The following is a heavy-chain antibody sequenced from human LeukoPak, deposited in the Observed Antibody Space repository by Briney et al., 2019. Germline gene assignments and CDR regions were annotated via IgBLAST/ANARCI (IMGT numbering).Heavy chain of an antibody. CDR1: GFTFSSYA. Sequence: GGSPRLSCAASGFTFSSYAMSWVRQAPGKGLEWVASISSSSIYIYYADSVKGRFTISRDNAKNSLDLQMNSLRAEDTAVYYCARRQTFVTGDDDGFDIWGQGTTVTVSS. J-gene: IGHJ3*02. V-gene: IGHV3-21*01. CDR2: ISSSSIYI. CDR3: ARRQTFVTGDDDGFDI. D-gene: IGHD1-20*01.